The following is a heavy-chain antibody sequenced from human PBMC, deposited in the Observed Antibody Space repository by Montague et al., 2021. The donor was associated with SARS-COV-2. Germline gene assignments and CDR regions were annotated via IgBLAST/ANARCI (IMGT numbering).Heavy chain of an antibody. CDR2: IYYSGST. D-gene: IGHD6-13*01. CDR3: ARAFIAAAGTTSFDY. CDR1: GGSISSSSYF. V-gene: IGHV4-39*01. Sequence: SETRSLTCTVSGGSISSSSYFWGWIRQPPGKGLEWIGSIYYSGSTYYNPSLKSRVTKSVDTSKNQFSLKLSSVTAADTAVYYCARAFIAAAGTTSFDYWGQGTLVTVSS. J-gene: IGHJ4*02.